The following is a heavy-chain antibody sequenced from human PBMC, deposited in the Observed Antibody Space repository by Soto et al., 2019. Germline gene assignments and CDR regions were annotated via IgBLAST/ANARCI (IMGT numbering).Heavy chain of an antibody. V-gene: IGHV3-53*01. CDR3: ARGVMSVAGSADY. CDR2: ISSDGGT. CDR1: AFTVRSNY. D-gene: IGHD6-19*01. J-gene: IGHJ4*02. Sequence: GGSLRLSCAASAFTVRSNYMSWVRQAPGKGLEWVSTISSDGGTYYTDSVKGRFAISRDNSKNTLYLQMNSLTAEDTAVYYCARGVMSVAGSADYSGQGTLVTVSS.